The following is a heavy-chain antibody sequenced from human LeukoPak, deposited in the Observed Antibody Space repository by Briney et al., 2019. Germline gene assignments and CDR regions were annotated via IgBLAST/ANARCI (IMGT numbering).Heavy chain of an antibody. J-gene: IGHJ4*02. V-gene: IGHV4-59*08. Sequence: SETLSLTCTVSGGSISSDYWTWIRQPPGKGLEWIGYIYNTGTTNYNPSLKSRVTISLDTSENQFSLKLSSVTAADTAVYYCARHLKTAMVKAHFDYWGQGTLVTVSS. CDR1: GGSISSDY. D-gene: IGHD5-18*01. CDR3: ARHLKTAMVKAHFDY. CDR2: IYNTGTT.